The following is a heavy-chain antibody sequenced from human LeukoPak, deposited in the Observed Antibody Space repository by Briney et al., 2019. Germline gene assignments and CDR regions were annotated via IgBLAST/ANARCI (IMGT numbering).Heavy chain of an antibody. Sequence: GGSLRLSCAGSGFSVGNYYMSWVRQAPGKGLEWVSLIRDSGETFYADSVKGRFTISRDNSKNTTYLQMNRLRVEDTAVYFCARDRAVTQDWVEFDPWGQGTLVTVSS. CDR1: GFSVGNYY. V-gene: IGHV3-66*03. CDR3: ARDRAVTQDWVEFDP. CDR2: IRDSGET. J-gene: IGHJ5*02. D-gene: IGHD4-17*01.